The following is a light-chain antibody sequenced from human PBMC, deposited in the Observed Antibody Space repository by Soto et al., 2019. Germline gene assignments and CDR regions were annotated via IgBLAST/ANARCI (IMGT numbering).Light chain of an antibody. CDR3: QLYNNWPWT. Sequence: EIVLTQSPATLSVSPGERATLSCRASQSISTNLAWYQHKPGQAPRLLIYGASTRATGIPARFSGVGSGTDFTLTIASLQSEDFALYYCQLYNNWPWTFGQGAKVDVK. CDR2: GAS. CDR1: QSISTN. V-gene: IGKV3-15*01. J-gene: IGKJ1*01.